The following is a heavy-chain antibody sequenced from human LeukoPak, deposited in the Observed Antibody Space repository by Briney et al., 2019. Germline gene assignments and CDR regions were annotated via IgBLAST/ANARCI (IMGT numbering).Heavy chain of an antibody. J-gene: IGHJ4*02. D-gene: IGHD6-19*01. CDR3: ASLPGIVVAATGFDY. CDR1: GGSISGSSYY. CDR2: IYYSGST. Sequence: PSETLSLTCTVSGGSISGSSYYWGWIRQPPGKGLEWIGSIYYSGSTYYNPSLRSRVTIYVDTSKNQFSLKLRSVTAADTAVYYCASLPGIVVAATGFDYWGQGTLVTVSS. V-gene: IGHV4-39*01.